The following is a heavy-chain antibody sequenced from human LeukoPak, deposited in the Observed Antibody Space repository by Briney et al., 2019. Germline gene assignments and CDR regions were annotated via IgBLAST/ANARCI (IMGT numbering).Heavy chain of an antibody. CDR2: TSVNNGDT. Sequence: ASVKVSCKASGYMFNLYGISWVRQAPGQGLEWMAWTSVNNGDTKYGQKFQGRVTVTTDTSTSTVYLELRSLRPDDTAVYYCASGFMGYDRSGYYDDAFDIWGQGTMVTVSS. D-gene: IGHD3-22*01. J-gene: IGHJ3*02. V-gene: IGHV1-18*01. CDR1: GYMFNLYG. CDR3: ASGFMGYDRSGYYDDAFDI.